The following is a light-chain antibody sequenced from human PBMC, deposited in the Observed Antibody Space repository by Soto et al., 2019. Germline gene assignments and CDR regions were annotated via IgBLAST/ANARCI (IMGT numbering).Light chain of an antibody. J-gene: IGLJ3*02. CDR3: RAYSVTNTLGV. CDR1: DSDIGDNNY. Sequence: QSALTQPASVSGSPGQSITISYTGTDSDIGDNNYVSWYQQYPGRAPKLMIYEVANRPSGVSDRFSGSKSGNTASLTILGLQAEDEADYYCRAYSVTNTLGVFGGGTKVTVL. V-gene: IGLV2-14*01. CDR2: EVA.